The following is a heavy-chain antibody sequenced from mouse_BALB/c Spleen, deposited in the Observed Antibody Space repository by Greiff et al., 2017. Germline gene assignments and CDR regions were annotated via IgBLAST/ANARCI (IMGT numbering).Heavy chain of an antibody. CDR3: ARHEDDYAWFAY. CDR1: GFTFSSYG. J-gene: IGHJ3*01. V-gene: IGHV5-6*01. Sequence: EVQVVESGGGLVQPGGSRKLSCAASGFTFSSYGMSWVRQTPDKRLEWVATISSGGSYTYYPDSVKGRFTISRDNAKNTLYLQMSSLKSEDTAMYYCARHEDDYAWFAYWGQGTLVTVSA. D-gene: IGHD2-4*01. CDR2: ISSGGSYT.